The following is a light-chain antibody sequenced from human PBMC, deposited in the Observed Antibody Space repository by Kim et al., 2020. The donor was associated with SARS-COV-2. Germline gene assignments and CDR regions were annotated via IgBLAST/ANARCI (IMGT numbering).Light chain of an antibody. CDR1: RGVSSY. CDR3: QQYNNWPPWT. Sequence: SRGRGAPPSCGARRGVSSYFAWSQQTRGQAPRLLIDGASTGASGIPARFSGRGWGTVFTLTISSLQSEDFAVYYCQQYNNWPPWTFGQGTKVDIK. CDR2: GAS. V-gene: IGKV3-15*01. J-gene: IGKJ1*01.